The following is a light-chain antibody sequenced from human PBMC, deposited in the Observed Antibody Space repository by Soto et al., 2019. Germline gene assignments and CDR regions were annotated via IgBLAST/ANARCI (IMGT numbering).Light chain of an antibody. V-gene: IGKV2-28*01. J-gene: IGKJ2*01. Sequence: DIVMTQSPLSLPVTPGEPASISCRSSQSLLHSNGYNYLDWYVQKPGQSPQLLIYLGSNRASGVPDRFSCRASGTDFTLKISRVEAEDVGVYYCMQALQTPYTFGQGTKLEIK. CDR3: MQALQTPYT. CDR2: LGS. CDR1: QSLLHSNGYNY.